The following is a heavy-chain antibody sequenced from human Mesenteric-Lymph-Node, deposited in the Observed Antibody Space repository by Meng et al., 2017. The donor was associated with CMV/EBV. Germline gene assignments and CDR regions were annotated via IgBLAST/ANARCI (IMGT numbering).Heavy chain of an antibody. CDR3: ARSRSRGSYSAFDI. CDR1: GYSISSGYY. D-gene: IGHD1-26*01. V-gene: IGHV4-38-2*02. J-gene: IGHJ3*02. Sequence: SETLSLTCTVSGYSISSGYYWGWIRQPPGKGLEWIGSIYHSGSTYYNPSLKSRVTISVDTSKNQFSLKLSSVTAADTAVYYCARSRSRGSYSAFDIWGQGTMVTVSS. CDR2: IYHSGST.